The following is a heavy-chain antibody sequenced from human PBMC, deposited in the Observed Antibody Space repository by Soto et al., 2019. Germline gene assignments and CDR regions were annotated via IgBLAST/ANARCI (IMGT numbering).Heavy chain of an antibody. J-gene: IGHJ4*02. CDR1: GGTISSWY. D-gene: IGHD3-16*01. V-gene: IGHV4-59*08. CDR2: IYYSGST. CDR3: ARRYGRAIDS. Sequence: QVQLQESGPGLVKPSETLSLTCTVSGGTISSWYWSWIRPPPGKGLVWIGYIYYSGSTNCNPSPKSRVTISLDTSKTQFSLKLRSVTAAETAVYYCARRYGRAIDSWGQGTLVTVSS.